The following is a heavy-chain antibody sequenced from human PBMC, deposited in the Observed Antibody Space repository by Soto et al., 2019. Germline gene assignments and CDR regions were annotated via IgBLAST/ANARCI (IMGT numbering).Heavy chain of an antibody. J-gene: IGHJ3*02. CDR3: AKDQARITGTTAQDDAFDI. Sequence: HPGGSLRLSCAASGFTFSSYAMSWVRQAPGKGLEWVSAISGSGGSTYYADSVKGRFTISRDNSKNTLYLQMNSLRAEDTAVYYCAKDQARITGTTAQDDAFDIWGQGTMVTVSS. CDR2: ISGSGGST. D-gene: IGHD1-7*01. CDR1: GFTFSSYA. V-gene: IGHV3-23*01.